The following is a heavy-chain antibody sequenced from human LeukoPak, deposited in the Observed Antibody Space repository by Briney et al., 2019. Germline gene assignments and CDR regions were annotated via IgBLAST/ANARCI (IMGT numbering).Heavy chain of an antibody. V-gene: IGHV3-7*01. CDR1: GLTFRSYR. Sequence: GGSLRLSCAVSGLTFRSYRMRWVRQAPGKGLEWVANINQDGSEKYFVDSVKGRFTISRDKAKNSLHLQMNTLRGKDTAVYYCARERDGRFFDYWGQGTLVTVSS. CDR2: INQDGSEK. J-gene: IGHJ4*02. D-gene: IGHD5-24*01. CDR3: ARERDGRFFDY.